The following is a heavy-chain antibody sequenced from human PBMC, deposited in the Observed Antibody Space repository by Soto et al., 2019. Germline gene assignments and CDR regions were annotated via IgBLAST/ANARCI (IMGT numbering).Heavy chain of an antibody. CDR2: ISSSSSYI. J-gene: IGHJ4*02. V-gene: IGHV3-21*01. Sequence: EVQLVESGGGLVKPGGSLRLSCAASGFTFSSYSMNWVRQAPGKGLEWVSSISSSSSYIYYADSVKGRFTISRDNAKNSLYLQMNRLRAEENAVFYLARYSLPGYGEYPFFYLGQGTLVTVSS. CDR1: GFTFSSYS. D-gene: IGHD4-17*01. CDR3: ARYSLPGYGEYPFFY.